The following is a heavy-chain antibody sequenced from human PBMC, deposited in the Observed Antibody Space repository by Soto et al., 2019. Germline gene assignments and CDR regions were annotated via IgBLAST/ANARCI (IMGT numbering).Heavy chain of an antibody. CDR1: GFIVSSNY. CDR2: IYSGGSA. D-gene: IGHD5-12*01. J-gene: IGHJ6*02. V-gene: IGHV3-53*05. CDR3: AKDRGTRDGYNFNYYYYGMDV. Sequence: SLRLSCAASGFIVSSNYMSWVRQAPGKVLEWVSVIYSGGSANYADSVKGRFTISRDNSKNTLYLQMNSLRAEDTAVYYCAKDRGTRDGYNFNYYYYGMDVWGQGTTVTVSS.